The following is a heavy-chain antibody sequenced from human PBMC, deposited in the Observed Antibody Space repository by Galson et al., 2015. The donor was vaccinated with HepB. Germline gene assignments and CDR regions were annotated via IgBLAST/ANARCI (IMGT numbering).Heavy chain of an antibody. J-gene: IGHJ4*02. CDR1: GYTFTSYG. CDR2: ISAYNGNT. D-gene: IGHD6-13*01. V-gene: IGHV1-18*04. CDR3: ARVLLSTRFTKQQLTVGPVPRFDY. Sequence: SVKVSCKASGYTFTSYGISWVRQAPGQGLEWMGWISAYNGNTNYAQKLQGRVTMTTDTSTSTAYTELRSLRSDDTAVYYCARVLLSTRFTKQQLTVGPVPRFDYWGQGTLATVSS.